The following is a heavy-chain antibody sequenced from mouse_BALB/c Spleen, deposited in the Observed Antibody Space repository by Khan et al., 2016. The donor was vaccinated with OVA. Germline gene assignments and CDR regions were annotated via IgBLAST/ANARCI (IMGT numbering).Heavy chain of an antibody. CDR2: INTHTGEA. CDR3: ARPPYFSYVMVY. CDR1: GYTFTNYG. J-gene: IGHJ4*01. V-gene: IGHV9-3-1*01. Sequence: QIQLVQSGPELQKPGETVKISCKASGYTFTNYGMNWVKQAPGKGLKWMGWINTHTGEATYAHDFKGRFALSLETSASTAYLQINSLKNEDTATNFCARPPYFSYVMVYWGQGTSVTVSS. D-gene: IGHD2-10*01.